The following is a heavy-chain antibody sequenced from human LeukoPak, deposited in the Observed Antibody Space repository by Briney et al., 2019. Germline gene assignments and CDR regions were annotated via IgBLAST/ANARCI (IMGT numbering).Heavy chain of an antibody. V-gene: IGHV3-74*01. CDR3: ARRAPTRYFDY. J-gene: IGHJ4*02. D-gene: IGHD5-24*01. Sequence: QPGGSLTLSCAASGFTFSSYWMHWVRQAPGKALVWVSAINNGGSTTAYADSVKGRFTISRDNAKNTLYLQMNSLRAEDTAVYYCARRAPTRYFDYWGQGTLVTVSS. CDR1: GFTFSSYW. CDR2: INNGGSTT.